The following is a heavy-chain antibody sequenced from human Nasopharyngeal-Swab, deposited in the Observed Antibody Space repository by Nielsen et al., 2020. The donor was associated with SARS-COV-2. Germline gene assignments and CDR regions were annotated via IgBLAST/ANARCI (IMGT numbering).Heavy chain of an antibody. CDR1: GGSIISSTYY. Sequence: ESLKISCTVSGGSIISSTYYWAWIRQPPGKGLEWIGSIYYGGSTYYNPSLKSRVTISVDTSKNQFSLKLSSVTAADTAVYYCATLSSSWYEYYFDYWGQGTLVTVSS. V-gene: IGHV4-39*01. CDR3: ATLSSSWYEYYFDY. CDR2: IYYGGST. J-gene: IGHJ4*02. D-gene: IGHD6-13*01.